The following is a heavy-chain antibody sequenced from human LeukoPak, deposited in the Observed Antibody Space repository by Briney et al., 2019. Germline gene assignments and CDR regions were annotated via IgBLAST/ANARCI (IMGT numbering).Heavy chain of an antibody. D-gene: IGHD4-17*01. CDR1: GFTFSSYA. Sequence: QSGGSLRLSCAASGFTFSSYAMHWVRQAPGKGLEWVAIISYDGSNKSYADSVKGRFTISRDNSKNTLYLQMNSLRAEDTAVYYCARKDGDDTTGGIDYWGQGTLVTVSS. CDR3: ARKDGDDTTGGIDY. V-gene: IGHV3-30*04. CDR2: ISYDGSNK. J-gene: IGHJ4*02.